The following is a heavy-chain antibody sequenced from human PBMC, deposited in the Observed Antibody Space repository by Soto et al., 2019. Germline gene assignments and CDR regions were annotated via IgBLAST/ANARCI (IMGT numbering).Heavy chain of an antibody. J-gene: IGHJ6*02. Sequence: QVQLVQSGAEVKKPGASVKVSCKASGHTFTGHHMHWVRQAPGQGLEWLGIINPNGGSTSYAQKFQGRVTLTRDTSTSKVYMELSSLRSEDTAVYYCSSHILLWFGEPRGGMDVWGQGTTVTVSS. CDR3: SSHILLWFGEPRGGMDV. CDR1: GHTFTGHH. D-gene: IGHD3-10*01. CDR2: INPNGGST. V-gene: IGHV1-46*01.